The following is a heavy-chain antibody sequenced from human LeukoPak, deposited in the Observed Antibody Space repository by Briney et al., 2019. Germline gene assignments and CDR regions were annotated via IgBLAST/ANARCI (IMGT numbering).Heavy chain of an antibody. CDR3: ARDSDYGDYAFEY. D-gene: IGHD4-17*01. Sequence: GASVKVSCKASGHTFTGYSMHWVRQAPGQGLEWMGWINPNSGGTNYAQKFQGRVTMTRDTSISTLYMELSRLRSDDTAVYYCARDSDYGDYAFEYWGQGALVTVSS. CDR2: INPNSGGT. V-gene: IGHV1-2*02. J-gene: IGHJ4*02. CDR1: GHTFTGYS.